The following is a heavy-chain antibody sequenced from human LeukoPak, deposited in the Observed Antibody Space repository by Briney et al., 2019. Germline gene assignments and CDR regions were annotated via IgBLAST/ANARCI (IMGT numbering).Heavy chain of an antibody. D-gene: IGHD2-2*01. CDR1: SYSITSSYSSTSSYY. V-gene: IGHV4-38-2*02. CDR3: ARDVPPGHFDY. CDR2: INHSGIT. J-gene: IGHJ4*02. Sequence: PSETLSFTCDVSSYSITSSYSSTSSYYWGWIRQPPGKGLEWIGSINHSGITFYNPSLKSRVTISVDTSKNQFSLKLTSVTAADTAFYYCARDVPPGHFDYWGQGALVTVSS.